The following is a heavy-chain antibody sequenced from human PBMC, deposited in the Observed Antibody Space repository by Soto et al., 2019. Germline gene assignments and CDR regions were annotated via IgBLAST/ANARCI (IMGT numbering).Heavy chain of an antibody. CDR1: GGSVSSGSYY. D-gene: IGHD3-3*01. J-gene: IGHJ6*02. CDR3: ARDGYYDFWSGYCGGMDV. CDR2: IYYSGST. V-gene: IGHV4-61*01. Sequence: SETLSLTCTVSGGSVSSGSYYWSWIRQPPGKGLEWIGYIYYSGSTNYNPSLKSRVTISVDTSKNQFSLKLSSVTAADTAVYYCARDGYYDFWSGYCGGMDVWGQGTTVTVS.